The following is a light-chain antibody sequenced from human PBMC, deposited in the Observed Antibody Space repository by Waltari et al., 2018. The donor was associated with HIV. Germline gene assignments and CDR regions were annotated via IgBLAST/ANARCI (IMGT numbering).Light chain of an antibody. CDR2: RNH. J-gene: IGLJ2*01. Sequence: QSVLTRPPSATGTPGQRVTIPCPGRRSKIGRNHDYRYQHLPGTAPKILIYRNHQRPSGVPDRFSASKSGTSASLAISGLRSEDDADYYCASWNDSHVLFGGGTKLTVL. CDR1: RSKIGRNH. V-gene: IGLV1-47*01. CDR3: ASWNDSHVL.